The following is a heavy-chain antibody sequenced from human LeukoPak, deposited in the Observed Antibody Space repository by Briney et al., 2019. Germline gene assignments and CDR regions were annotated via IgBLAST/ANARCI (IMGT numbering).Heavy chain of an antibody. Sequence: ASVKVSCKASGYTFTSYAMHWVRQAPGQRLEWMGWINAGNGNTKYSQKFQGRVTITRDTSTSTVYMELSSLRSEDTAVYYCARRDSGSYYYFEYWGQGTLVTVSS. CDR2: INAGNGNT. D-gene: IGHD1-26*01. CDR1: GYTFTSYA. CDR3: ARRDSGSYYYFEY. V-gene: IGHV1-3*01. J-gene: IGHJ4*02.